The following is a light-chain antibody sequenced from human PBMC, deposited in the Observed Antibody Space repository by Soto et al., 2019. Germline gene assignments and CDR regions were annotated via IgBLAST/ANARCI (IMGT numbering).Light chain of an antibody. CDR2: DAS. J-gene: IGKJ1*01. Sequence: IQITQSPYTLSASVGDRVTLTCRASQSINAWLAWYQQKPGKAPKLLIYDASSLESGVPSRFSGSGSGTEFTLTISSLQPDDFATYYCQQYKSYSRTFGQGTKVDIK. V-gene: IGKV1-5*01. CDR1: QSINAW. CDR3: QQYKSYSRT.